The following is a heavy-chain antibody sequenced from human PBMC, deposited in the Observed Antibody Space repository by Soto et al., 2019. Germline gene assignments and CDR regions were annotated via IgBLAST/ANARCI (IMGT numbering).Heavy chain of an antibody. CDR1: GDSVSSNVAA. J-gene: IGHJ4*02. CDR3: ARADYTSSGWYVVDY. CDR2: TYCRSKWYN. V-gene: IGHV6-1*01. Sequence: XQTLSLTCAISGDSVSSNVAAWNWIRQSPSRGLEWLGRTYCRSKWYNDYAVSVKSRITINPDTSKNQFSLQLNSVTPEETAVYYCARADYTSSGWYVVDYWGQGTLVTASS. D-gene: IGHD6-19*01.